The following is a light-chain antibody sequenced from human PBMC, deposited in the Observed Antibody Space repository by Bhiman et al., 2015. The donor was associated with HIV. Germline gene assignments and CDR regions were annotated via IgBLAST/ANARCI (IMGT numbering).Light chain of an antibody. CDR2: DND. CDR1: TSDIGENY. CDR3: GTWDSSLSAGV. J-gene: IGLJ1*01. V-gene: IGLV1-51*01. Sequence: QFVLTQPPSVSAAPGQKVTVSCSGTTSDIGENYVSWYQKFPEAAPKLLIYDNDKRPSGIPDRFSGSKSGTSATLGITGLQTGDEADYYCGTWDSSLSAGVFGTGTKVTVL.